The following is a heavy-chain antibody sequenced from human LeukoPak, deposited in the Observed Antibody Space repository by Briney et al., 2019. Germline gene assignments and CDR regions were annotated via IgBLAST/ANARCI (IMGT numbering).Heavy chain of an antibody. V-gene: IGHV3-30*03. CDR3: ARDFYSGSFKGDY. CDR2: ISYDGSNK. Sequence: PGGSLRLSCAASGFTFSSYGMHWVRQAPGKGLEWVAVISYDGSNKYYADSVKGRFTISRDNAKNSLYLQMDSLRAEDTAVYYCARDFYSGSFKGDYWGQGTLVTVSS. CDR1: GFTFSSYG. D-gene: IGHD1-26*01. J-gene: IGHJ4*02.